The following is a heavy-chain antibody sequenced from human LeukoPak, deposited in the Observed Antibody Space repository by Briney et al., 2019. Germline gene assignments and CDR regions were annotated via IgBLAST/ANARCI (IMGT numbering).Heavy chain of an antibody. CDR2: ISGDGSTT. CDR3: SRRIIWGSYVVGPYY. V-gene: IGHV3-43*02. Sequence: PGGSLRLSCAASEFTFDDHGMHWVREAPGRGLEWVSLISGDGSTTFYADSVRGRFTISRDNRKNSLYLQMNSLRTEDTALYYCSRRIIWGSYVVGPYYWGQGTLVTVSS. CDR1: EFTFDDHG. J-gene: IGHJ4*02. D-gene: IGHD3-16*01.